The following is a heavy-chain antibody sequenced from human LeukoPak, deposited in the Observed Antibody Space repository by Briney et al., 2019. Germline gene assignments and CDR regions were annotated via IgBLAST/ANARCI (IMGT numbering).Heavy chain of an antibody. CDR2: INPDGSGT. D-gene: IGHD3-10*01. J-gene: IGHJ5*02. CDR3: AVDRGLVPPADLDWLDP. V-gene: IGHV3-74*01. Sequence: GGSLRLSCAASGFTFSNYWMHWVRQAPGKGLVWVSRINPDGSGTNYADSVKGRFTISRDNTKNTLYLQMNSLRVEDMALYYSAVDRGLVPPADLDWLDPWGQGTQVTVSS. CDR1: GFTFSNYW.